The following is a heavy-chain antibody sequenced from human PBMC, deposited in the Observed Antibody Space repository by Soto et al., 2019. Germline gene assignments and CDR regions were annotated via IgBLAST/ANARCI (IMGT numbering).Heavy chain of an antibody. Sequence: GGSLRLSCAASGFTFSSYGMHWVRQAPGKGLEWVAVISYDGSNKYYADSVKGRFTISRDNSKNTLYLQMNSLRAEDTAVYYCAKDPPHTPHGWYFMGEVDYWGQGTLVIVSS. V-gene: IGHV3-30*18. CDR2: ISYDGSNK. D-gene: IGHD6-19*01. J-gene: IGHJ4*02. CDR1: GFTFSSYG. CDR3: AKDPPHTPHGWYFMGEVDY.